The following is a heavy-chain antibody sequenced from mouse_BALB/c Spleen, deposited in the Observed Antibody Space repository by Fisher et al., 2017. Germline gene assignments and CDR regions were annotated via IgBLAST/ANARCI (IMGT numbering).Heavy chain of an antibody. J-gene: IGHJ4*01. Sequence: KFKGKATLTADTSSSTAYMQLSSLTSEDSAVYYCTYAMDYWGQGTSVTVSS. V-gene: IGHV1-66*01. CDR3: TYAMDY.